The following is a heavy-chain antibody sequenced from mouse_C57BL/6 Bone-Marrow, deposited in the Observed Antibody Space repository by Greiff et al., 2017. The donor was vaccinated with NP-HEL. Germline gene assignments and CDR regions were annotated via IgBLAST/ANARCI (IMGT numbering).Heavy chain of an antibody. Sequence: VKQRPGQGLEWIGRIHPSDSDTNYNQKFKGKATLTVDKSSSTAYMQLSSLTSEDSAVYYCATYDGYYPYWYFDVWGTGTTVTVSS. V-gene: IGHV1-74*01. D-gene: IGHD2-3*01. CDR3: ATYDGYYPYWYFDV. CDR2: IHPSDSDT. J-gene: IGHJ1*03.